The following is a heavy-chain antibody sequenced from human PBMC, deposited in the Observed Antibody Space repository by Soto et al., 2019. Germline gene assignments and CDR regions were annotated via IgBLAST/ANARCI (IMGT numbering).Heavy chain of an antibody. CDR1: GFTFSSYE. Sequence: ALRLSCAASGFTFSSYEMNWVRQAPGKGLEWVSYISSSGSTIYYADSVKGRFTISRDNAKNSLYLQMNSLRAEDTAVYYCARIAFWSGVMGPDPWGQGTLVTVSS. D-gene: IGHD3-3*01. V-gene: IGHV3-48*03. CDR3: ARIAFWSGVMGPDP. CDR2: ISSSGSTI. J-gene: IGHJ5*02.